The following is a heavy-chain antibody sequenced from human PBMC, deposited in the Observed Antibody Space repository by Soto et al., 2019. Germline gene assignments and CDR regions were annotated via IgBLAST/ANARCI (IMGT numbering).Heavy chain of an antibody. CDR2: ITGSGRDT. Sequence: GGSMRLSCAASGFTFRNNVLSWVRQAPGKALDWVSGITGSGRDTYYADSVKGRFTISRDNSKNMVFLQMNSLRAEDTALYYCAKNGLDNSPSAIDSWGPGTPVTVSS. D-gene: IGHD2-8*01. V-gene: IGHV3-23*01. CDR1: GFTFRNNV. CDR3: AKNGLDNSPSAIDS. J-gene: IGHJ4*02.